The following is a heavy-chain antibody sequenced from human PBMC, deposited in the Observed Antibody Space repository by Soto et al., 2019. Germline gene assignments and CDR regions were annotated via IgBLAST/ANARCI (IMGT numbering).Heavy chain of an antibody. Sequence: GASVKVSCKVSGYTLTELSMHWVRQAPGKGLEWMGGFDPEDGETIYAQRFQGRVTMTEDTSTDTAYMELSSLRSEDTAVYYCATSPLYDRGSFDYWGQGTLVTVSS. CDR3: ATSPLYDRGSFDY. CDR2: FDPEDGET. D-gene: IGHD3-22*01. V-gene: IGHV1-24*01. CDR1: GYTLTELS. J-gene: IGHJ4*02.